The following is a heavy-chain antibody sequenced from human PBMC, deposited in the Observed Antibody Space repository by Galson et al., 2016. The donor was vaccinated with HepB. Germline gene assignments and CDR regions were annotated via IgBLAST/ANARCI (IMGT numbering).Heavy chain of an antibody. CDR1: GGSFTSHY. J-gene: IGHJ5*02. Sequence: SETLSLTCGVFGGSFTSHYWSWIRQPSGKGLEWIGSLYYSGRTFYNPSLKSRVTISVDTSKNQFSLKLSSVTAADTAVYYRARHRITMIVVFISEKDWFDPCGQGTLVTVSS. CDR2: LYYSGRT. V-gene: IGHV4-39*01. D-gene: IGHD3-22*01. CDR3: ARHRITMIVVFISEKDWFDP.